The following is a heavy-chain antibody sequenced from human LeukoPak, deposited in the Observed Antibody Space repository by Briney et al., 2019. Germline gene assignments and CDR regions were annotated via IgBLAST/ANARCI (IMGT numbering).Heavy chain of an antibody. D-gene: IGHD5-12*01. CDR1: GFTFSSYA. CDR3: AEGRGYDPYNWFDP. CDR2: ISGSGGST. V-gene: IGHV3-23*01. Sequence: GGSLRLSCAASGFTFSSYAMSWVRQAPGKGLEWVSAISGSGGSTYYADSVKGRFTISRDNSKNTLYLQMNSLRAEDTAVYYCAEGRGYDPYNWFDPWGQGTLVTVSS. J-gene: IGHJ5*02.